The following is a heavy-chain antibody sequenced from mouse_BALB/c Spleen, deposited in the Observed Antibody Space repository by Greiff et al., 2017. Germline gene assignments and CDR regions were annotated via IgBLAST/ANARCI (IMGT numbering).Heavy chain of an antibody. D-gene: IGHD1-1*01. CDR2: IWSGGST. Sequence: VMLVESGPGLVQPSQSLSITCTVSGFSLTSYGVHWVRQSPGKGLEWLGVIWSGGSTDYNAAFISRLSISKDNSKSQVFFKMNSLQANDTAIYYCARRGGSSLYYAMDYWGQGTSVTVSS. CDR3: ARRGGSSLYYAMDY. CDR1: GFSLTSYG. V-gene: IGHV2-2*02. J-gene: IGHJ4*01.